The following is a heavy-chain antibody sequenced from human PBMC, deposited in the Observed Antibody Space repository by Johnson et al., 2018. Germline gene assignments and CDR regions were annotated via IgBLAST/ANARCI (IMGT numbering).Heavy chain of an antibody. CDR2: ISQDGRYK. Sequence: QVQLVQSGGDLVQPGGSLRLSCAASELTFSSYEMHWVRQAPGKGLEWMAVISQDGRYKYYADSVKGRITISRDNSKKTLYVQMNSLRPEDTAVYYCATGGYRRSGPPDVWGKGTTVTVSS. J-gene: IGHJ6*04. D-gene: IGHD3-3*01. CDR3: ATGGYRRSGPPDV. CDR1: ELTFSSYE. V-gene: IGHV3-30*03.